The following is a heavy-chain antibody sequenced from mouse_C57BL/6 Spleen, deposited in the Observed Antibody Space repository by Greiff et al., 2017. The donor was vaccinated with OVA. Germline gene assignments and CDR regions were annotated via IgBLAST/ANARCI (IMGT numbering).Heavy chain of an antibody. D-gene: IGHD1-1*01. CDR2: IDPEDGET. CDR3: AITTVVSYAMDY. V-gene: IGHV14-2*01. Sequence: VHVKQSGAELVKPGASVKLSCTASGFNIKDYYMHWVKQRTEQGLEWIGRIDPEDGETKYAPKFQGKATITADTSSNTAYLQLSSLTSEDTAVYYCAITTVVSYAMDYWGQGTSVTVSS. CDR1: GFNIKDYY. J-gene: IGHJ4*01.